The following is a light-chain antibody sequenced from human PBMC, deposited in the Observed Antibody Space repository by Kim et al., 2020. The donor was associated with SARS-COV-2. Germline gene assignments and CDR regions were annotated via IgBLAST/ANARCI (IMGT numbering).Light chain of an antibody. Sequence: RSTISCTGSSTNIGASFDVHWYQQLPGTAPKLLLYRNNNRPSGVPDRFSASRSGTSASLAITGLQPEDEADYYCQSFDSSLSALLFGGGTKVTVL. CDR2: RNN. V-gene: IGLV1-40*01. CDR3: QSFDSSLSALL. J-gene: IGLJ2*01. CDR1: STNIGASFD.